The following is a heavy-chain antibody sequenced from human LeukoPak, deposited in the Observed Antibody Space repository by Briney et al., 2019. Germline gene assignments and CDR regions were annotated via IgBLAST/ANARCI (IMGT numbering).Heavy chain of an antibody. Sequence: GGSLRLSCAASGFTFGTYAMSWVRQAPGKGLEWVSGISGSGGGTYFADSVKGRFTISRDNSKNTLYLQMNSLRAEDTAVFYCARANYAYVWGTYRYTHIDYWGQGTLVTVSS. J-gene: IGHJ4*02. D-gene: IGHD3-16*02. CDR2: ISGSGGGT. CDR1: GFTFGTYA. V-gene: IGHV3-23*01. CDR3: ARANYAYVWGTYRYTHIDY.